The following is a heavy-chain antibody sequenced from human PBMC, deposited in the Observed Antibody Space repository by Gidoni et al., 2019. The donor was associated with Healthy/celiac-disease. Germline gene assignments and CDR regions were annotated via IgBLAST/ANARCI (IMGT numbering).Heavy chain of an antibody. J-gene: IGHJ4*02. CDR3: ARGDLAVADHFDY. CDR2: TYYRSKWYN. Sequence: QVQLQQSGPGLVKPSQTLSLTCAISGDSVSRHSAAWTWIRQSPSRGLEWLGRTYYRSKWYNDYAVSVKSRITINPDTSKNQFSLQLNSVTPEDTAVYYCARGDLAVADHFDYWGQGTLVTVSS. CDR1: GDSVSRHSAA. V-gene: IGHV6-1*01. D-gene: IGHD6-19*01.